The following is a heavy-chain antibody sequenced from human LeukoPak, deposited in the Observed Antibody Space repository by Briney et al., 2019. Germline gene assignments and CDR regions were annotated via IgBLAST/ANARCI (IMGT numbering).Heavy chain of an antibody. CDR3: AKGSYYDSSGSFYFDY. Sequence: PGGSLRLSCAASGFAFNTYSMNWVCQAPGKGLEWVSSISSSTTTIYYADSVRGRFTISRDNAKNSLFLQMNSLRDEDTAVYYCAKGSYYDSSGSFYFDYWGQGTLVTVSS. V-gene: IGHV3-48*02. J-gene: IGHJ4*02. CDR1: GFAFNTYS. D-gene: IGHD3-22*01. CDR2: ISSSTTTI.